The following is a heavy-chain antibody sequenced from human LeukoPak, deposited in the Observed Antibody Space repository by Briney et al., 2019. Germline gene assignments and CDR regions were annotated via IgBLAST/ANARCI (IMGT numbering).Heavy chain of an antibody. CDR2: ISGSGGST. J-gene: IGHJ4*02. Sequence: GGSLRLSCAASGFTFSSYAMSWVRQAPGKGLEWVSAISGSGGSTYYADSVKGRFTISRDNSKNTLYLQMNSLRAEDTAVYYCAKDRTIFGVVITRYFDYWGQGTLVTVSS. D-gene: IGHD3-3*01. V-gene: IGHV3-23*01. CDR3: AKDRTIFGVVITRYFDY. CDR1: GFTFSSYA.